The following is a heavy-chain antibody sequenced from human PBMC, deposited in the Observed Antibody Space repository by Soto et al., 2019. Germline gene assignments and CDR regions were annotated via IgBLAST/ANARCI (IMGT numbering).Heavy chain of an antibody. CDR1: GXTFGNYS. CDR2: ISDPGTST. D-gene: IGHD2-21*02. Sequence: GSLRLSCADSGXTFGNYSMNWVRQAPGKGLEWISSISDPGTSTYYANSVKGLFTMSRYNSKNTLFLQMNRLRADDTAVYFCAKSLVTPSDAFDLWGRGTLGTVSS. J-gene: IGHJ3*01. CDR3: AKSLVTPSDAFDL. V-gene: IGHV3-23*01.